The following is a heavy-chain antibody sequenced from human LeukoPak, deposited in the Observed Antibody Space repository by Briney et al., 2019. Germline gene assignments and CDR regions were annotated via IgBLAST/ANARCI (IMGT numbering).Heavy chain of an antibody. D-gene: IGHD3-16*01. CDR1: GFTFSDYY. CDR3: ARASLMTNGAFDI. Sequence: SGGSLRLSCAASGFTFSDYYMNWIRQAPGKGLEWVSYISDSGSSIYYADSVKGRFTISRDNAMNSLYLQMSSLRVEDTAVYYCARASLMTNGAFDIWGQGTMVTVSP. V-gene: IGHV3-11*01. J-gene: IGHJ3*02. CDR2: ISDSGSSI.